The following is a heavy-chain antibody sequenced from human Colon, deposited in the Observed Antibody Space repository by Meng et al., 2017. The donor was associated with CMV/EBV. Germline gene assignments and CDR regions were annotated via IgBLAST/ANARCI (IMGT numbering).Heavy chain of an antibody. V-gene: IGHV2-5*02. CDR1: GFPLSTSGGG. D-gene: IGHD3-10*01. CDR3: AHIRIKYSSASGNQGFWFDP. Sequence: QITLKESGPTLVKPTQTLTLTCTFTGFPLSTSGGGVGWVRQPPGKALEWLALIYWDDDKLYSPSLKSRLTITKDTSKNQVVLTMNNMEPVDTATYYCAHIRIKYSSASGNQGFWFDPWGQGALVTVSS. CDR2: IYWDDDK. J-gene: IGHJ5*02.